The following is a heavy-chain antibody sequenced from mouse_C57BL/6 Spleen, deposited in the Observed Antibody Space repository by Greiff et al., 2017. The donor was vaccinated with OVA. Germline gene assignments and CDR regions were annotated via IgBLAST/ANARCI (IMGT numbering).Heavy chain of an antibody. J-gene: IGHJ2*01. CDR3: AREITGTYYFDY. D-gene: IGHD4-1*01. CDR1: GYTFTSYW. V-gene: IGHV1-69*01. CDR2: IDPSDSST. Sequence: QVQLKQPGAELVMPGASVKLSCKASGYTFTSYWMHWVKQRPGQGLEWIGEIDPSDSSTNYNQKFKGKSTLTVDKSSSTAYMQLSSLTSEDSAVYYCAREITGTYYFDYWGQGTTLTVSS.